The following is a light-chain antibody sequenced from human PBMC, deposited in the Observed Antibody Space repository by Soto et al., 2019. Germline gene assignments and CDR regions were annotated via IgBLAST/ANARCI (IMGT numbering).Light chain of an antibody. V-gene: IGLV2-8*01. CDR3: SSFGGTNGVV. J-gene: IGLJ2*01. Sequence: QSALTQPPSASGSPGQSVTISCTGTSSDVGGYNYVSWYQQHPGKAPKLLIYDVNKRPPGVPDRFSGSKSGNTASLTVSGLQTEDEADYFCSSFGGTNGVVFGGGTKLTVL. CDR1: SSDVGGYNY. CDR2: DVN.